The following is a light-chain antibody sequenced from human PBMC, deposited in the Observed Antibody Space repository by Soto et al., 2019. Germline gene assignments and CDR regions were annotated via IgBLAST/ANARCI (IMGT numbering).Light chain of an antibody. Sequence: TVLTQSPGTLSLSPGESATLSCRASQSVSSRYLAWYQQKPGPAPRLLIYRASSRDTGIPYRFSGSGSGTEFTLTISRLEPDDFAAYYCHQYGNSRTLGQGPEVDIK. V-gene: IGKV3-20*01. CDR3: HQYGNSRT. CDR2: RAS. J-gene: IGKJ1*01. CDR1: QSVSSRY.